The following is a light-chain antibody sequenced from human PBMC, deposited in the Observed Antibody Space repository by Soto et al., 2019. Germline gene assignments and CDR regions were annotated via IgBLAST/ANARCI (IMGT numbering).Light chain of an antibody. Sequence: QSVLTQPRSVSGSPGQSVAISCTGTSRDVDAYDFVSWYQHHPGKAPKLIISEVSKRPSGVSHRFSGSKSGNTASLTLSGLQAEDEADYFCCSVAGSYVFGTGTKLTVL. J-gene: IGLJ1*01. V-gene: IGLV2-11*01. CDR1: SRDVDAYDF. CDR2: EVS. CDR3: CSVAGSYV.